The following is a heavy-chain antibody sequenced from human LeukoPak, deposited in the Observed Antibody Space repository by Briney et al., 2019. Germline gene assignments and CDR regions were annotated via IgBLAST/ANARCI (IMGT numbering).Heavy chain of an antibody. Sequence: SETLSLTCTVSGGSMYTHSYYWGSIRQPPGKGLEWIGSLYYRGEAYYNPSLKSRLTISVDTSNNQFSLRLTSVTAADTAVYYCARRPGWYFDLWGRGTLVTVSS. J-gene: IGHJ2*01. CDR1: GGSMYTHSYY. V-gene: IGHV4-39*01. CDR2: LYYRGEA. CDR3: ARRPGWYFDL. D-gene: IGHD1-14*01.